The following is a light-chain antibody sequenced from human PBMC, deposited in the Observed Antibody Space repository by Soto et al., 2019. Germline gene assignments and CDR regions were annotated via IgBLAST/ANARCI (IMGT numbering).Light chain of an antibody. CDR1: QRISNSL. CDR2: GAS. Sequence: EIVVTQYTDTLSLSPGERATLSCSTSQRISNSLVAWYQQKPGQPPRPLIHGASSMANDIPDSFSGRGSGTEVTLTISSLAPEDVAVYYCQLYDGSLLTFGPGTKVYIK. J-gene: IGKJ3*01. V-gene: IGKV3-20*01. CDR3: QLYDGSLLT.